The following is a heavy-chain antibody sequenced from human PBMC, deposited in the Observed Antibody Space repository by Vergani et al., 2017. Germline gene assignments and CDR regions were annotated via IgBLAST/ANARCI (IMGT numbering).Heavy chain of an antibody. J-gene: IGHJ4*02. Sequence: EVQLVQSGAEVKKPGESLKISCQFSGYSFTNYWLGWVRQMPGKGLEWMGIIHPADSDTRYSPSFQGQVTISVDKSISTAYLQRSSLRASDSAMYYCARLYGRDSSGSKYFDYWGQGTLVTDSS. V-gene: IGHV5-51*01. CDR2: IHPADSDT. CDR1: GYSFTNYW. CDR3: ARLYGRDSSGSKYFDY. D-gene: IGHD3-22*01.